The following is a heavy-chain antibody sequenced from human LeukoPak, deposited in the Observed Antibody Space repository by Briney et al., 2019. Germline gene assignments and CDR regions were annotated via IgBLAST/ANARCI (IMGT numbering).Heavy chain of an antibody. Sequence: PGGSLRLSCAASGFTFSTSAMSWVRQAPGKGLEWVSAISGSGASTYYADSVKGRFTISRDNSKNTLYLQMNSLRAEDTAVYYCAKSRGWYPSFDYWGQGTLVTVSS. J-gene: IGHJ4*02. D-gene: IGHD6-19*01. CDR3: AKSRGWYPSFDY. CDR1: GFTFSTSA. V-gene: IGHV3-23*01. CDR2: ISGSGAST.